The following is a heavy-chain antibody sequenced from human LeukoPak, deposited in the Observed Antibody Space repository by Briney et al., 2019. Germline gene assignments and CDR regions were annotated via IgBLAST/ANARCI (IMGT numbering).Heavy chain of an antibody. D-gene: IGHD5-18*01. J-gene: IGHJ4*02. Sequence: SVKVSCKASGGTFSSYAISWVRQAPGQGLEWMGGIIPIFGTANYAQKFQGRVTITADESTSTAYMELSSLRSEDTAVYYCATGPPRGYSYGVFDYWGQGTLVTVSS. CDR3: ATGPPRGYSYGVFDY. CDR2: IIPIFGTA. V-gene: IGHV1-69*13. CDR1: GGTFSSYA.